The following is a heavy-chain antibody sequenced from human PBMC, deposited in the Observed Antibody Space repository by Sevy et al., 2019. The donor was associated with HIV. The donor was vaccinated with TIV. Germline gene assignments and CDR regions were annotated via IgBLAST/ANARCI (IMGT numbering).Heavy chain of an antibody. J-gene: IGHJ4*02. CDR1: GFTFSSYP. Sequence: GGSLRLSCAASGFTFSSYPMSWVRQAPGKGLEWVSAISGSGGSTYYADSVKGRFTISRDNSKNTLYLQMNSLRAEDTAVYYCANLSPYSGSYYDYWGQGTLVTVSS. V-gene: IGHV3-23*01. CDR2: ISGSGGST. CDR3: ANLSPYSGSYYDY. D-gene: IGHD3-10*01.